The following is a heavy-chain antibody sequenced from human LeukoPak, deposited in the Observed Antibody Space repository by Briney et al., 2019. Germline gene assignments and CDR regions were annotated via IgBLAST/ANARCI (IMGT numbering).Heavy chain of an antibody. CDR3: ARVGVVNFDY. V-gene: IGHV3-48*03. CDR2: ISTSGSTI. Sequence: GSLRLSCAASGFTFSSYEMNWVRQAPGKALEWVSYISTSGSTIYYADSVKGRFTISRDNAKNSLYLQMNSLRAEDTAVYYCARVGVVNFDYWGQGTLVTVSS. CDR1: GFTFSSYE. D-gene: IGHD3-22*01. J-gene: IGHJ4*02.